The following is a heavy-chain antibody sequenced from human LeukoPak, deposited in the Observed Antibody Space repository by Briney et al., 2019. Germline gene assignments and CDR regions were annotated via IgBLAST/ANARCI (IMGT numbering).Heavy chain of an antibody. CDR2: ISWNSGSI. CDR3: ARDPDSGSTYYFDY. V-gene: IGHV3-9*01. CDR1: GFTFDDYA. J-gene: IGHJ4*02. Sequence: GGSLRLSCAASGFTFDDYAMHWVRQAPGKGLEWVSGISWNSGSIGYADSVKGRFTISRDNAKNSLYLQMNSLRAEDTAVYYCARDPDSGSTYYFDYWGQGTLVTVSS. D-gene: IGHD1-26*01.